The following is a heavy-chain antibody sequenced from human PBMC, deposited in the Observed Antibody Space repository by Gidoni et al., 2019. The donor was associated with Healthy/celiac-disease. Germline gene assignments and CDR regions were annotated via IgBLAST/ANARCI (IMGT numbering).Heavy chain of an antibody. CDR2: IHHSGST. J-gene: IGHJ5*02. CDR1: GGSFRGYY. D-gene: IGHD2-15*01. CDR3: ARGVPSYCSGGSCYSGMHWFDA. V-gene: IGHV4-34*01. Sequence: QVQLQQWGAGLLKPSETLSLTCAVYGGSFRGYYWSWIRQPPGKGLEWIGEIHHSGSTNYNPSLKSRVTISVDTSKNQFSLKLSSVTAADTAVYYCARGVPSYCSGGSCYSGMHWFDAWGQGTLVTVSS.